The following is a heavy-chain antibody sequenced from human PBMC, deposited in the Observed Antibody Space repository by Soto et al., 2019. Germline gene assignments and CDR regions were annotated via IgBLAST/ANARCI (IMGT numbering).Heavy chain of an antibody. CDR2: ISASGGAT. CDR1: GFTFSNYD. D-gene: IGHD4-17*01. J-gene: IGHJ4*02. Sequence: EVQLLESGGGLVQPGGSLRLSCVVSGFTFSNYDMSWVRHAPGKGLEWVSAISASGGATYYADSVRGRFTISRDNSQNTVYLPVNSPRAEATAVYYCANHGRVTIGLAYWGLGTMVTVSS. V-gene: IGHV3-23*01. CDR3: ANHGRVTIGLAY.